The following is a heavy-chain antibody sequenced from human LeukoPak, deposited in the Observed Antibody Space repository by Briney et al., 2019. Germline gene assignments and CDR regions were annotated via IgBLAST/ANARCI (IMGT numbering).Heavy chain of an antibody. D-gene: IGHD2-21*01. CDR2: IYSGGST. V-gene: IGHV3-53*01. J-gene: IGHJ4*02. CDR1: GFTVSSNY. Sequence: GGSLRLSCAAPGFTVSSNYMSWVRQAPGKGLEWVSVIYSGGSTYYADSVKGRFTISRDSSKNTLFLQMNRLRPEDAAVYYCAKAPVTTCRGAYCYPFDYWGQGTLVTVSS. CDR3: AKAPVTTCRGAYCYPFDY.